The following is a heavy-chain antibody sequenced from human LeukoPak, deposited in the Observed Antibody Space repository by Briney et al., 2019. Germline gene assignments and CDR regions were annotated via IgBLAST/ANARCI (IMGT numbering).Heavy chain of an antibody. J-gene: IGHJ6*02. CDR2: ISAYNGNT. CDR1: GGTFSSYA. Sequence: ASVEVSCKASGGTFSSYAISWVRQAPRQGLEWMGWISAYNGNTNYAQKLQGRVTMTTDTSTSTAYMEPRSLRSDDTAVYYCARDQAVTTSSTYYYYYGMHVWGQGTTVTVSS. CDR3: ARDQAVTTSSTYYYYYGMHV. V-gene: IGHV1-18*01. D-gene: IGHD4-17*01.